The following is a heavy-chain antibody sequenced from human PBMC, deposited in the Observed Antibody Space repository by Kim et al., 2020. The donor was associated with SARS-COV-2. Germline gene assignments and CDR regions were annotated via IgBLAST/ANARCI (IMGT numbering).Heavy chain of an antibody. Sequence: GGSLRLSCAASGFTFSSYGMHWVRQAPGKGLEWVAVISYDGSNKYYADSVKGRFTISRDNSKNTLYLQMNSLRAEDTAVYYCARDSSAVAESLDYWGQGTLVTVSS. V-gene: IGHV3-33*05. CDR3: ARDSSAVAESLDY. J-gene: IGHJ4*02. D-gene: IGHD6-19*01. CDR1: GFTFSSYG. CDR2: ISYDGSNK.